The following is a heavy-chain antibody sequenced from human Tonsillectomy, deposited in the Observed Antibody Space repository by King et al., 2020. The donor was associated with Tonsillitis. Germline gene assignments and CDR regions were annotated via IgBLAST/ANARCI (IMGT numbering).Heavy chain of an antibody. J-gene: IGHJ5*02. D-gene: IGHD6-19*01. CDR1: GGSISSYY. CDR3: ARARGYSSAERWFDP. Sequence: VQLQESGPRLVKPSETLSLTCTVSGGSISSYYWSWIRQPPGKGLEWIGYIYYSGSGDYNPSLRSRATISVDTSKNQFSLNLRSVTAAYTAVYYCARARGYSSAERWFDPWGQGTLVTVSS. V-gene: IGHV4-59*08. CDR2: IYYSGSG.